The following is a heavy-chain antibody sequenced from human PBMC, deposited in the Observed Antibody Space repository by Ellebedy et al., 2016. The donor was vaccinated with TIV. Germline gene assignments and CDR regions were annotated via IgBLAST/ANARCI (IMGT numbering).Heavy chain of an antibody. J-gene: IGHJ6*03. D-gene: IGHD1-14*01. Sequence: MPSETLSLTCAVYGGSLSGYYWSWIRQPPGKGLEWLGEINYSRSTNYKPSLQSRVTISVDTSKNNFSLKLTSVTAADTAVYYCARGYPPDYYSYMDVWGKGTTVTVSS. CDR1: GGSLSGYY. V-gene: IGHV4-34*01. CDR2: INYSRST. CDR3: ARGYPPDYYSYMDV.